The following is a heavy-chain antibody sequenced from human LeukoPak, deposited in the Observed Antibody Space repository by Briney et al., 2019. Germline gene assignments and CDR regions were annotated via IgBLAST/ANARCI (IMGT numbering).Heavy chain of an antibody. CDR1: GGSFSGYY. J-gene: IGHJ6*04. Sequence: SGTLSLTCAVYGGSFSGYYWSWIRQPPGKGLEWIGEINHSGSTNYNPSLKSRVTISVDTSKNQFSLKLSSVTAADTAVYYCARGQIVVVPAGSGYYGMDVWGKGTTVTVSS. CDR2: INHSGST. D-gene: IGHD2-2*01. CDR3: ARGQIVVVPAGSGYYGMDV. V-gene: IGHV4-34*01.